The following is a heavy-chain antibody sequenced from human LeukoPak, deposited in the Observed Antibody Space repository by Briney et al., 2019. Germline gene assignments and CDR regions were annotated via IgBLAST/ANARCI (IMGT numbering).Heavy chain of an antibody. CDR3: AKGLSITMIVVVIPPDAFDI. Sequence: GGSLRLSCAASGFTFSSYSMNWVRQAPGKGLEWVSSISSSSSYIYYADSVKGRFTISRDNSKSTLYLQMNSLRAEDTAVYYCAKGLSITMIVVVIPPDAFDIWGQGTMVTVSS. J-gene: IGHJ3*02. CDR2: ISSSSSYI. D-gene: IGHD3-22*01. CDR1: GFTFSSYS. V-gene: IGHV3-21*04.